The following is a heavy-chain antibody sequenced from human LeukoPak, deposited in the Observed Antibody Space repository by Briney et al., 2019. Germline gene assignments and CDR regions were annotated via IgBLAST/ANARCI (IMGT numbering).Heavy chain of an antibody. CDR2: ISSSSSPI. J-gene: IGHJ4*02. CDR1: GFIFSSYN. Sequence: PGGSLRLSCAASGFIFSSYNMNCVRQAPGKGLEWVSYISSSSSPIYYADSVKGRFTISRDNAKNSLYLQMNSLRDEDTAVYYCARDWYVSSLSGDYWGQGALVTVSS. CDR3: ARDWYVSSLSGDY. D-gene: IGHD6-13*01. V-gene: IGHV3-48*02.